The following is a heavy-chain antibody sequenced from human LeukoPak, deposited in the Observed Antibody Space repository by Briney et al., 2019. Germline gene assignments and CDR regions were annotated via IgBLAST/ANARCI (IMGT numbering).Heavy chain of an antibody. Sequence: SETLSLTCTVSGGSISSSSYYWGWIRQPPGKGLEWIGNIYYSGSTYYNPSLKSRVTISVDTSKNQFPLNLSSVTAADTAVYYWARGGRSYYYMDVWGKGTTVTVSS. J-gene: IGHJ6*03. CDR3: ARGGRSYYYMDV. V-gene: IGHV4-39*06. CDR2: IYYSGST. CDR1: GGSISSSSYY.